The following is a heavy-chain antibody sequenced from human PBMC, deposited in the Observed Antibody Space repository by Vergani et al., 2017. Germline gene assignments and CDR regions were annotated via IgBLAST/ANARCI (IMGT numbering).Heavy chain of an antibody. CDR3: TSPLPRIAAFDP. CDR2: IRSKANSYAT. D-gene: IGHD6-6*01. J-gene: IGHJ5*02. CDR1: GFTFSGSA. V-gene: IGHV3-73*02. Sequence: EVQLVESGGGLVQPGGSLKLSCAASGFTFSGSAMHWVRQASGKGLEWVGRIRSKANSYATAYAASVKGRFTISRDDSKNTAYLQMNSLKTGDTAVYYCTSPLPRIAAFDPWGQGTLVTVSS.